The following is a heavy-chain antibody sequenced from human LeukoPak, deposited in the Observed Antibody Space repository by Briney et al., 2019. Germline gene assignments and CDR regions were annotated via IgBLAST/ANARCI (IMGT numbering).Heavy chain of an antibody. CDR3: ARAYGSGSYPPDYYYMDV. Sequence: GGSLRLSCAASGFTFSSYWMSWVRQAPGKGLEWVANIKQDGSEKYYVDSVKGRFTISRDNSKNTLYLQIHSLRAEDTAVFYCARAYGSGSYPPDYYYMDVWGKGTTVTISS. J-gene: IGHJ6*03. CDR1: GFTFSSYW. D-gene: IGHD3-10*01. V-gene: IGHV3-7*03. CDR2: IKQDGSEK.